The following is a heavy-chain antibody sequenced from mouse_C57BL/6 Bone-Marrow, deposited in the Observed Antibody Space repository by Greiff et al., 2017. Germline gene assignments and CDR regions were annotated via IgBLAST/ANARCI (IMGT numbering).Heavy chain of an antibody. CDR1: GYTFTSYW. CDR3: AYYSTFAY. D-gene: IGHD2-12*01. V-gene: IGHV1-50*01. J-gene: IGHJ3*01. Sequence: VQLQQPGAELVKPGASVKLSCKASGYTFTSYWMQWVKQRPGQGLEWIGEIDPSDSYTNYNQKFKGKATLTVDTSSSTAYMQLSSLTSEDSAVYYCAYYSTFAYWGQGTLATVSA. CDR2: IDPSDSYT.